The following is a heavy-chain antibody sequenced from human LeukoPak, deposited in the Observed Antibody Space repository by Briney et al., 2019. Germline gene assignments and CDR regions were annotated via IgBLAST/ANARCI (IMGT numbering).Heavy chain of an antibody. CDR2: ISSNGGST. CDR3: AISSDGFGVPDY. Sequence: GGSLRLSSAASGFTFSSYAMHWVRQAPGKGLEYVSAISSNGGSTYYANSVKGRFTIYRDNSKNTLYLQMGSLRAEDMAVYYCAISSDGFGVPDYWGQGTLVTVSS. CDR1: GFTFSSYA. D-gene: IGHD3-10*01. J-gene: IGHJ4*02. V-gene: IGHV3-64*01.